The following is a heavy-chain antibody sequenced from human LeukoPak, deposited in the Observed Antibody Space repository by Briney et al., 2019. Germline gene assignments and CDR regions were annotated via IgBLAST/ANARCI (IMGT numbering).Heavy chain of an antibody. D-gene: IGHD2-15*01. CDR3: AKAPVTSCRGAFCYPFDS. CDR2: ISGSPGST. V-gene: IGHV3-23*01. CDR1: GFTFSSYA. J-gene: IGHJ4*02. Sequence: GGSLRLSCAASGFTFSSYAMSWVRQAPGKGLEWVSAISGSPGSTYYADSVKGRFTISRDNSKNTLYLQMNSLRAEDAAIYYCAKAPVTSCRGAFCYPFDSWGQGTRVTVSS.